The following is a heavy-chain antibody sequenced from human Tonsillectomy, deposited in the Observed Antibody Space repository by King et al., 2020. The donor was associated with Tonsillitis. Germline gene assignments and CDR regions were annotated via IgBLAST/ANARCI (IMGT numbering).Heavy chain of an antibody. CDR3: ARIIGRAYCGGDCSQFDY. Sequence: VTLKESGPVLVKPTETLTLTCTVSGFSLSNAKMGVSWIRQPPGKSLEWLAHIFSNDEKSYSTSLKSRLTISKDTSKSQVVLTMTNMDPVDTATYYCARIIGRAYCGGDCSQFDYWGQGTLVTVSS. V-gene: IGHV2-26*01. J-gene: IGHJ4*02. CDR2: IFSNDEK. D-gene: IGHD2-21*02. CDR1: GFSLSNAKMG.